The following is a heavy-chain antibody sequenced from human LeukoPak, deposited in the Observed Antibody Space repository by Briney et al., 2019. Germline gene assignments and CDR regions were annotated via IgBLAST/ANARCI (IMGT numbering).Heavy chain of an antibody. CDR3: ARDGAQLWLHSY. Sequence: ASVKVSCKASGYTFTSYGISWVRQAPGQGLEWMGWISAYNGNTNYAQKLQGRVTMTTDTSTSTPYMELRSLRSDDTAVYYCARDGAQLWLHSYWGQGTLVTISS. J-gene: IGHJ4*02. CDR2: ISAYNGNT. CDR1: GYTFTSYG. D-gene: IGHD5-18*01. V-gene: IGHV1-18*01.